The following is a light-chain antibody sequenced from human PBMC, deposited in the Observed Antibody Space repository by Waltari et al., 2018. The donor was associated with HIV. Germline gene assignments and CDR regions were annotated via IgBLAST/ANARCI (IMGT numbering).Light chain of an antibody. Sequence: EIVLTKSPATLSVSPGERVTLSCRASQRIGSYLAWFQQKPGQVPTLLIYEGSVRATGIPARFSGSGSGTEFTLTIGSLQYEDCAVYFCHQYSDWPFSFGQGTKLDIK. J-gene: IGKJ2*03. CDR3: HQYSDWPFS. CDR1: QRIGSY. CDR2: EGS. V-gene: IGKV3-15*01.